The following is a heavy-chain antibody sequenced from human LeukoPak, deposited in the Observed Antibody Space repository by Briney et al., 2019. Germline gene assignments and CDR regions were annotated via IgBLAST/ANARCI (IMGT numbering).Heavy chain of an antibody. CDR3: ARGKGAYDSSGYTAYDY. V-gene: IGHV1-18*01. J-gene: IGHJ4*02. D-gene: IGHD3-22*01. CDR2: ISAYNGNT. CDR1: GYTFTSYG. Sequence: GASVKVSCKASGYTFTSYGISWVRQAPGQGLEWMGWISAYNGNTNYAQKLQGRVTMTTDTSTSTAYMELRSLRSDDTAVYYCARGKGAYDSSGYTAYDYWGQGTLVTVSS.